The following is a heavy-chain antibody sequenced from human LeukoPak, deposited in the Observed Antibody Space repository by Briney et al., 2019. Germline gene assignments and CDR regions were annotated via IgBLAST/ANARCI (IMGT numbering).Heavy chain of an antibody. Sequence: GSLRLSCAASGFTFSIYTMNWVRQAPGKGLEWVSSISGSSSFVYYADSVKGRFTISRDNAKNSLYLQMSSLRAEDTAVYYCARDLAYSSSPSKWGQGTLVTVSS. CDR1: GFTFSIYT. J-gene: IGHJ4*02. V-gene: IGHV3-21*01. CDR3: ARDLAYSSSPSK. D-gene: IGHD6-13*01. CDR2: ISGSSSFV.